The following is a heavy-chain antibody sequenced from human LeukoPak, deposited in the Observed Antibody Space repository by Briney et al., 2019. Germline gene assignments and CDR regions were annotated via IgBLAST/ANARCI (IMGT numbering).Heavy chain of an antibody. CDR3: AKAGLWSGFDY. J-gene: IGHJ4*02. CDR1: GFTLDDYS. CDR2: ISWNSGSI. V-gene: IGHV3-9*03. D-gene: IGHD5-18*01. Sequence: PGKSLRLSCAASGFTLDDYSMHWVRHAPGKGLEWVSAISWNSGSIGYADAVKGRFTISRDNAKNSLYLQMNSLRAEDMALYYCAKAGLWSGFDYWGQGTLVTVSS.